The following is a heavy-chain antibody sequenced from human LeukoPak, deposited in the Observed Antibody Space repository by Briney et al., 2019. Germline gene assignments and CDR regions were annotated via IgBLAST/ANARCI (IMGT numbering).Heavy chain of an antibody. CDR2: ISYDGSNK. Sequence: PGGSLRLSCAASRFTFNTYAMHWVRQAPGKGLEWVAIISYDGSNKYYADSVKGRFTISRDNSNNTLYLQMNSLRAEDTAVYYCAKRDTANWGQGTLVTVSS. CDR1: RFTFNTYA. D-gene: IGHD5-18*01. J-gene: IGHJ4*02. V-gene: IGHV3-30-3*02. CDR3: AKRDTAN.